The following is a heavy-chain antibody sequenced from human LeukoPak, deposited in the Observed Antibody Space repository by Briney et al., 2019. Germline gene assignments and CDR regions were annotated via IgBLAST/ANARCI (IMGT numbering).Heavy chain of an antibody. D-gene: IGHD3-22*01. CDR2: IYSGGST. V-gene: IGHV3-66*01. J-gene: IGHJ3*02. CDR1: GFTVSSNY. Sequence: PGGSLRLSCADSGFTVSSNYMRWVRQAPGKGLEWVSVIYSGGSTHYADSVKGRFTISRDNSKNTLYLQMNSLSAEDTAVYYCARGGSTGYNYNAFDIWGQGTMVTVSS. CDR3: ARGGSTGYNYNAFDI.